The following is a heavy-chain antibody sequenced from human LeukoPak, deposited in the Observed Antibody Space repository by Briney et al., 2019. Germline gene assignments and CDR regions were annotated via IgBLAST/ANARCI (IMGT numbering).Heavy chain of an antibody. Sequence: GGSLRLSCAASGFTFSSYAMHWVRQAPGKGLEWVGRIKSKTDGGTTDYAAPVKGRFTISRDDSKNTLYLQMNSLKTEDTAVYYCTTDKFANYDYVWGSSGDDYWGQGTLVTVSS. CDR2: IKSKTDGGTT. J-gene: IGHJ4*02. CDR3: TTDKFANYDYVWGSSGDDY. D-gene: IGHD3-16*01. V-gene: IGHV3-15*01. CDR1: GFTFSSYA.